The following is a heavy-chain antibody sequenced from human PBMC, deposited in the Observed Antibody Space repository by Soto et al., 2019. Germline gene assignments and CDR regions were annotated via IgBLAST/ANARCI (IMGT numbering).Heavy chain of an antibody. D-gene: IGHD1-26*01. V-gene: IGHV1-69*01. Sequence: QVQLVQSGAEVKKPGSSVKVSCKASGGTFSSYAISWVRQAPGQGLEWMGGIIPIVGTANYAQKFQGRVTITADESTSTAYMELSSLRSEDTAVDYCARGGLKTGIVGATHLVYWGQGTLVTVSS. CDR3: ARGGLKTGIVGATHLVY. CDR2: IIPIVGTA. CDR1: GGTFSSYA. J-gene: IGHJ4*02.